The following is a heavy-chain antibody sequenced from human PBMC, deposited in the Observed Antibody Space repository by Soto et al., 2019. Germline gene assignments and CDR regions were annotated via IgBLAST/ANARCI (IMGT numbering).Heavy chain of an antibody. CDR3: RRGATHRTWFDP. J-gene: IGHJ5*02. D-gene: IGHD1-26*01. CDR2: ISGCSGTI. Sequence: EVQLVESGGGLVQPGGSLRLSCAASGFTFSTYIMNWVRQAPGKGLEWVSDISGCSGTIYYADSVKGRFTISRDNAKNSLYLQINSLRDEDTAVYYCRRGATHRTWFDPWGQGTPVTVSS. V-gene: IGHV3-48*02. CDR1: GFTFSTYI.